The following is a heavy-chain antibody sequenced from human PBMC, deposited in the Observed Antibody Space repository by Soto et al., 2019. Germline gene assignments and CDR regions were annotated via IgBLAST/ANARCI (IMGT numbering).Heavy chain of an antibody. CDR3: DRVQSDSTGYYYMGH. V-gene: IGHV4-30-4*01. CDR2: IYYSGST. Sequence: PSETLSLTCTVSGGSISSGDYYWSWIRQPPGKGLEWIGYIYYSGSTYYNPSLKSRVTISVDTSKNQFSLKLSSVTAADTAVYSCDRVQSDSTGYYYMGHWGQGTLVNVS. D-gene: IGHD3-22*01. J-gene: IGHJ4*02. CDR1: GGSISSGDYY.